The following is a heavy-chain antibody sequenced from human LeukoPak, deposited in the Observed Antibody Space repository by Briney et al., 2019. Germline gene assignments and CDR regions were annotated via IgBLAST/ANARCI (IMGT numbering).Heavy chain of an antibody. CDR3: ARGTRLGSSGYYYFDY. CDR1: GGSSSGYY. V-gene: IGHV4-38-2*02. Sequence: ASETLSLTCTVTGGSSSGYYWGWIRQPPGKGLEWIGSIYHSGSTYYNPSLKSRVTISVDTSKNQFSLKLSSVTAADTAVYYCARGTRLGSSGYYYFDYWGQGTLVTVSA. CDR2: IYHSGST. D-gene: IGHD3-22*01. J-gene: IGHJ4*02.